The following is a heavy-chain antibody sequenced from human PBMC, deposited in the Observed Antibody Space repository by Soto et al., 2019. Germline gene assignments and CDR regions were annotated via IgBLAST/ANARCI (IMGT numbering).Heavy chain of an antibody. Sequence: SETLSLTCTVSGGSISSYYWSWIRQPPGKGLEWIGEINYSGSTNYNPSLKSRVTISVDTSKNQFSLKLSSVTAADTAVYYCARRGSIRSGSYYKYYFDYWGQGTLVTVSS. D-gene: IGHD3-10*01. CDR1: GGSISSYY. J-gene: IGHJ4*02. CDR3: ARRGSIRSGSYYKYYFDY. V-gene: IGHV4-59*12. CDR2: INYSGST.